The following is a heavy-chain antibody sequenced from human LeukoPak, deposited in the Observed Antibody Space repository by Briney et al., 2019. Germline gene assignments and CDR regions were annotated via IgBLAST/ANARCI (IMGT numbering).Heavy chain of an antibody. CDR1: GGTFSSYA. CDR2: IIPILGIA. J-gene: IGHJ4*02. D-gene: IGHD1-14*01. CDR3: ARGTTPSPYYFDY. Sequence: ASVKVSCKASGGTFSSYAIIWVRQAPGQGLEWMGRIIPILGIANYAQKFQGRVTITADKSTSTAYMELSSLRSEDTAVYYCARGTTPSPYYFDYWGQGTLVTVSS. V-gene: IGHV1-69*04.